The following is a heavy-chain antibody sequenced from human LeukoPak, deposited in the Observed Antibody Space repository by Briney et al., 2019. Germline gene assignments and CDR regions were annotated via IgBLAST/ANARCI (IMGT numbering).Heavy chain of an antibody. V-gene: IGHV3-20*01. CDR2: INWNVGST. CDR1: GFTFDDYG. CDR3: ARGRGDILTGYYFDY. Sequence: RAGGSLRLSCAASGFTFDDYGMSWVRHAPGKGLEWVFGINWNVGSTSYADSVKGRFTISRDNAKNSLYLQMNSLRAEDTALYHCARGRGDILTGYYFDYWGQGTLVTVSS. J-gene: IGHJ4*02. D-gene: IGHD3-9*01.